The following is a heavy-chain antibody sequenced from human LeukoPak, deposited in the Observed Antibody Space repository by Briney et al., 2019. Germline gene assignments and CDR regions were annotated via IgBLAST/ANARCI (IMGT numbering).Heavy chain of an antibody. CDR2: FDSEDGET. J-gene: IGHJ3*02. D-gene: IGHD6-19*01. Sequence: ASVKVSCKVSGYTLTELSLHWVRQAPGKGLEWMGGFDSEDGETIYARKFQGRVTMTEDTSTDTAYMELSSLRSDDTAVYYCATESHSSGWYTTAFDIWGQGTVVTVSS. CDR1: GYTLTELS. CDR3: ATESHSSGWYTTAFDI. V-gene: IGHV1-24*01.